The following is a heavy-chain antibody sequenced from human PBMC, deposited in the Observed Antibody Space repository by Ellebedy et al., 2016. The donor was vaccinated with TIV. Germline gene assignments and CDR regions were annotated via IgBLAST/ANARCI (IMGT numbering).Heavy chain of an antibody. CDR1: GFSFRSYW. CDR2: INQGGSER. Sequence: GGSLRLSCGSSGFSFRSYWMTWVRQAPGKGLEWVANINQGGSERHYVDSVKGRFTISRDNAKSSLYLQMDSVRAEDTAVYYCATDGSYGDYLSPAHAFVFWGQGTTVTVSS. J-gene: IGHJ3*01. V-gene: IGHV3-7*01. CDR3: ATDGSYGDYLSPAHAFVF. D-gene: IGHD4-17*01.